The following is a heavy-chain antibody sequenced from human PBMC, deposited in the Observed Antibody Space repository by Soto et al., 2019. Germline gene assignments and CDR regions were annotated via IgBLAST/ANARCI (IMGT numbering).Heavy chain of an antibody. J-gene: IGHJ4*02. V-gene: IGHV1-18*04. CDR3: ARDFPLAARPHYDY. D-gene: IGHD6-6*01. Sequence: ASVKVSCKASGYTFTSYGISWVRQAPEQGLEWMGWISYYNGNTKYAQKLQCRVTMTTDTSTSTAYMELRSLRSDDTAVYYFARDFPLAARPHYDYWGQGTLVTVSS. CDR1: GYTFTSYG. CDR2: ISYYNGNT.